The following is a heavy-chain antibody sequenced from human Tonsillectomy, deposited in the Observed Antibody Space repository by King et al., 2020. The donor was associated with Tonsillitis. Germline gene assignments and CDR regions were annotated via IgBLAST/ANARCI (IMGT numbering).Heavy chain of an antibody. Sequence: QLVQSGAEVKKPGASVKVSCKASGYTFTSYYMHWVRQAPGQGLEWMGIINPSGGSTSYAQKFQGRVTMTRDTSTSTVYMELSSLRSEDTAVYYCAVTCSSTSCYGSYAFDIWGQGTMVTVSS. J-gene: IGHJ3*02. CDR1: GYTFTSYY. D-gene: IGHD2-2*01. CDR2: INPSGGST. V-gene: IGHV1-46*01. CDR3: AVTCSSTSCYGSYAFDI.